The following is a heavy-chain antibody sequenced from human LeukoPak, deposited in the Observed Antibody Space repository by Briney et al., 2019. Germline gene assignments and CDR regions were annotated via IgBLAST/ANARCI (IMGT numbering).Heavy chain of an antibody. Sequence: PGGALRLSCTASGFTLGSHDMHWVRQIPGQGLEWVAAVSSGFHAFFADSVQGRFTVSREHARNSLYLQMNSLRAGDTAVYYCVREARGYHYTYFDYWGQGTLVTVSS. CDR2: VSSGFHA. V-gene: IGHV3-13*01. J-gene: IGHJ4*02. CDR3: VREARGYHYTYFDY. D-gene: IGHD5-18*01. CDR1: GFTLGSHD.